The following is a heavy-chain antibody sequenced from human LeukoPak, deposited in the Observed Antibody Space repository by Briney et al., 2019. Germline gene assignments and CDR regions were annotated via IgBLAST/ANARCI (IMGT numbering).Heavy chain of an antibody. Sequence: GGPLRLSCAASGFTFSSYAMSWVRQAPGKGLEWVSAISGSGGSTYYADSVKGRFTISRDNSKNTLYLQMNSLRAEDTAVYYCAKYRIQLWLQDAFDIWGQGTMVTVSS. CDR2: ISGSGGST. CDR3: AKYRIQLWLQDAFDI. J-gene: IGHJ3*02. V-gene: IGHV3-23*01. D-gene: IGHD5-18*01. CDR1: GFTFSSYA.